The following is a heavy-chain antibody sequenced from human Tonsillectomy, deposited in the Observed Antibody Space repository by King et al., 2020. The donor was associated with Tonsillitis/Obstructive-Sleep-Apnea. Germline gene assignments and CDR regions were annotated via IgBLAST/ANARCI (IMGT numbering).Heavy chain of an antibody. J-gene: IGHJ5*02. CDR3: ARGGEILGYCSSTSCYKNWFDP. D-gene: IGHD2-2*02. CDR1: GGSFSGYY. CDR2: FNHSGST. V-gene: IGHV4-34*01. Sequence: VQLQQWGAGLLKPSETLSLTCGVYGGSFSGYYWSWIRQPPGKGLEWIGEFNHSGSTNYNPSLKNRVTISVDTSKNHLSLKLYSVTAADTAVYYCARGGEILGYCSSTSCYKNWFDPWGQGTLVTVSS.